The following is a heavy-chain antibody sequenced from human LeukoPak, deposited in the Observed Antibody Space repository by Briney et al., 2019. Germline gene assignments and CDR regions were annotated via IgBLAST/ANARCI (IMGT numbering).Heavy chain of an antibody. CDR2: IYNGGAT. D-gene: IGHD3-10*01. Sequence: GGSLRLSCAASGFTVSSNYMSWVRQAPGKGPERVSVIYNGGATYYADSVKGRFTTSRHNSENTLNLQMNSLRAEDTAVYYCARVINRGYGSGLDYWGQGALVTVSS. CDR3: ARVINRGYGSGLDY. V-gene: IGHV3-53*01. J-gene: IGHJ4*02. CDR1: GFTVSSNY.